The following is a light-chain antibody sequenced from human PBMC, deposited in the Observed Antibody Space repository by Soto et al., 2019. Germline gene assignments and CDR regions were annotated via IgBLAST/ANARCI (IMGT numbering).Light chain of an antibody. V-gene: IGKV3-11*01. CDR3: QQYGSSPWT. Sequence: EIVLTQSPATLSLSPGERATLSCRTSQSVGTYLAWYQHNPGQAPRLLIYDASNRATGIPAMFSGSGSGTDFTLTISSPEPEDFAVYYCQQYGSSPWTFGQGTKVEIK. CDR2: DAS. J-gene: IGKJ1*01. CDR1: QSVGTY.